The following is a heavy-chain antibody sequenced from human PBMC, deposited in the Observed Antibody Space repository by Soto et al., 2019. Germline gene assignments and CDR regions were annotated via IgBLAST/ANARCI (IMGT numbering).Heavy chain of an antibody. CDR2: INPNSGGT. D-gene: IGHD4-17*01. V-gene: IGHV1-2*02. J-gene: IGHJ4*02. CDR3: ATDYRGNGGVFDY. CDR1: GYTFTGYY. Sequence: ASVKVSCKASGYTFTGYYMHWVRQAPGQGLEWMGWINPNSGGTNYAQKFQGRVTMTRDTSISTAYMELSRLRSDDTAVYYCATDYRGNGGVFDYWGQGTLVTVSS.